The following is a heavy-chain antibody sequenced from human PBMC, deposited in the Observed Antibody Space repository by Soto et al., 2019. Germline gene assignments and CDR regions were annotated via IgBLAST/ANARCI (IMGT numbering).Heavy chain of an antibody. CDR3: AQVGGGSVDWYFDL. V-gene: IGHV2-5*02. Sequence: QITLNESGPTLVKPTPTLTLTCTFSGISLGTYGVGVGWIRQPPGKALEWLALIYWDDDNRYSPSLKSRLTITEDIGKRPVFLTLNNMDPVDTATSYCAQVGGGSVDWYFDLWGRCTPVIVSS. D-gene: IGHD1-26*01. CDR1: GISLGTYGVG. J-gene: IGHJ2*01. CDR2: IYWDDDN.